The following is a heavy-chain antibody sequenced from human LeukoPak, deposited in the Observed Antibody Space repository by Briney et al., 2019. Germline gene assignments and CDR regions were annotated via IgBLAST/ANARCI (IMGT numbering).Heavy chain of an antibody. V-gene: IGHV4-38-2*01. CDR2: IHYTGTT. J-gene: IGHJ4*02. D-gene: IGHD5-18*01. Sequence: PGGSLRLSCAASGFTFSSYGMHWVHQAPGKGLEWIGSIHYTGTTFYNPSLKSRVTISVDTSKNQFSLKLSSVTAADTAVYYCARGGVYSFGTFLWGQGTLVTVSS. CDR3: ARGGVYSFGTFL. CDR1: GFTFSSYG.